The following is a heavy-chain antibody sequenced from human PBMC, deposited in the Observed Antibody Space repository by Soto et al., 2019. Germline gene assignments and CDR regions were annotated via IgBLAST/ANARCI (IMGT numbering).Heavy chain of an antibody. Sequence: EVQLVESGGVVVQPGGSLRLSCAASGFTFDDYTMHWVRQAPGKGLEWVSLISWDGGSTYYADSVKGRFTISRDNSKNSLYLQMNSLRTADTALYYCAKDTSSSGSYFSGMDVWGQGTTVSVSS. J-gene: IGHJ6*02. V-gene: IGHV3-43*01. CDR3: AKDTSSSGSYFSGMDV. CDR2: ISWDGGST. CDR1: GFTFDDYT. D-gene: IGHD1-26*01.